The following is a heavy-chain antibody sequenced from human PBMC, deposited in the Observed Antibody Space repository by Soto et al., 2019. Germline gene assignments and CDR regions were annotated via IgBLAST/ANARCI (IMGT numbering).Heavy chain of an antibody. CDR1: GGSFSGYY. CDR2: INHSGST. CDR3: ARGGTMVRGSASERDYYGMDV. Sequence: SETLSLTCAVYGGSFSGYYWSWIRQPPGKGLEWIGEINHSGSTNYNPSLKSRVTISVETSKNQFSMKLSAVTAADTAVYYCARGGTMVRGSASERDYYGMDVWGQGTTVTVSS. D-gene: IGHD3-10*01. J-gene: IGHJ6*02. V-gene: IGHV4-34*01.